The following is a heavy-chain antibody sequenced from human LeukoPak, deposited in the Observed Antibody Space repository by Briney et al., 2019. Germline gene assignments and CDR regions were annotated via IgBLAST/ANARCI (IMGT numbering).Heavy chain of an antibody. D-gene: IGHD5-12*01. CDR3: ARDLPKTGYVGALDI. CDR2: FDPEDGET. V-gene: IGHV1-24*01. CDR1: GYTLTELS. J-gene: IGHJ3*02. Sequence: GASVKVSCKVSGYTLTELSMHWVRQAPGKGLEWMGGFDPEDGETIYAQKFQGRVTMTEDTSTDTAYMELNSLTSDDTAVYYCARDLPKTGYVGALDIWGQGTMVTVSS.